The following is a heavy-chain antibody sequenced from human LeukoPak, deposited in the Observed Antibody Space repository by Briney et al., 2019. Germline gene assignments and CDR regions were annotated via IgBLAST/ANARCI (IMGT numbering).Heavy chain of an antibody. D-gene: IGHD3-22*01. CDR1: GYTFTNYY. V-gene: IGHV1-46*01. Sequence: ASLKVSCKASGYTFTNYYMHWVRQAPGQGLEWMGIINPSSGSTSYAQKFQGRVTMTRETSTSTVYFELRRQRSEDTAVYFCARVVPRYYDTSGANWFDPWGQGTLVTVSS. CDR3: ARVVPRYYDTSGANWFDP. CDR2: INPSSGST. J-gene: IGHJ5*02.